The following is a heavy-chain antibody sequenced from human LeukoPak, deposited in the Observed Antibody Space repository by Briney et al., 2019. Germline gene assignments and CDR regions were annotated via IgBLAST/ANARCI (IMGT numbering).Heavy chain of an antibody. D-gene: IGHD3-22*01. CDR3: ARQYYYDSSGYYWDY. V-gene: IGHV5-51*01. J-gene: IGHJ4*02. CDR2: IYPGDSDT. CDR1: GYSFTNYW. Sequence: GESLKISCKGSGYSFTNYWIGWVRQMPGKGLEWTGIIYPGDSDTRYSPSFQGQATISADKSTSTAYLQWSSLKASDTAMYYCARQYYYDSSGYYWDYWGQGTLVTVSS.